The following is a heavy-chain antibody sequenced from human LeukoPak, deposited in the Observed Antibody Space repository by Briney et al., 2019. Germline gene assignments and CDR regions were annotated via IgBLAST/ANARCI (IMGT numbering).Heavy chain of an antibody. CDR3: AKGYYDSHRGFFEY. CDR2: VSGTGTST. D-gene: IGHD3-3*01. V-gene: IGHV3-23*01. Sequence: GGSLRLSCAASGFTFSRYSMNWVRQAPGKGLDWVSTVSGTGTSTFYADSVKVRATISRDNSKNMLYLQMSSLRAEDTAMYYCAKGYYDSHRGFFEYWGLGTLVTVSS. CDR1: GFTFSRYS. J-gene: IGHJ4*02.